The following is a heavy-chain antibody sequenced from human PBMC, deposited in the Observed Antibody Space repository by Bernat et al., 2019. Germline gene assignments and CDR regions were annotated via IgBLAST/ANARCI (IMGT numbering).Heavy chain of an antibody. CDR1: GGSISSSNW. V-gene: IGHV4-4*02. CDR3: ARLTDWYFDL. Sequence: QVQLQESGPGLVKPSGTLSLTCAVSGGSISSSNWWSWVRQPPGKGLEWIGSIYYSGSTYYNPSLKSRVTISVDTSKNQFSLKLSSVTAADTAVYYCARLTDWYFDLWGRGTLVTVSS. CDR2: IYYSGST. J-gene: IGHJ2*01.